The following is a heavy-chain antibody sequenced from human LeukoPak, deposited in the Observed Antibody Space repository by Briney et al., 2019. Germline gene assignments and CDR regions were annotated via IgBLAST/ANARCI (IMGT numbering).Heavy chain of an antibody. Sequence: SETLSLTCTVSGGSISSYYWSWIRQPPGKGLEWIGYIYYSGSTNYNPSLKSRVTISVDTSKNQFSLKLSSVTAADTAVYYCARSHHAYYYYYMDVWGKGTTVTVSS. D-gene: IGHD1-14*01. V-gene: IGHV4-59*01. CDR3: ARSHHAYYYYYMDV. J-gene: IGHJ6*03. CDR1: GGSISSYY. CDR2: IYYSGST.